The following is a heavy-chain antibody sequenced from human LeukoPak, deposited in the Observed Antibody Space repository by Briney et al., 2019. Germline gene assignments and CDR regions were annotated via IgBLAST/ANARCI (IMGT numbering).Heavy chain of an antibody. Sequence: GGSLRLSCAASGFTVSSNYMSWVRQAPGKGLEWVSVIYSGGSTYYADSVKGRFTISRDNSKNTLYLQMNSLRAEDTAVYYCATSDSGYDLDYWGQGTLVTVSS. CDR1: GFTVSSNY. CDR2: IYSGGST. V-gene: IGHV3-66*01. CDR3: ATSDSGYDLDY. J-gene: IGHJ4*02. D-gene: IGHD5-12*01.